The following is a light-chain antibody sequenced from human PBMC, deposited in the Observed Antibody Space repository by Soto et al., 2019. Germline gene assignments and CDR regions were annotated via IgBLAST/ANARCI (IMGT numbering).Light chain of an antibody. CDR2: WAS. CDR3: HQFYTTPYT. J-gene: IGKJ2*01. Sequence: DIVMTQSPDSLAVSLGERATINCKSSQSVLYSSNNKNYLAGYQQKPGQPPKLLIYWASTRESGVPDRFSGSGSGTDFTLTISSLQAEDVAVYYCHQFYTTPYTCGQGTKLEIK. CDR1: QSVLYSSNNKNY. V-gene: IGKV4-1*01.